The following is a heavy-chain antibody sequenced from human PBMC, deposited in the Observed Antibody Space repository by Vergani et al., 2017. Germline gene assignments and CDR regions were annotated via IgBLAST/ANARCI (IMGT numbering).Heavy chain of an antibody. CDR3: ARGAQYDYGDYDWYFDL. Sequence: QVQLVQSGAEVKKPGSSVKVSCKASGGTFSSYAISWVRQAPGQGLEWMGGIIPIFGTANYAQKFQGRVTITADESTSTAYMGLSSLRSEDTAVYYCARGAQYDYGDYDWYFDLWGRGTLVTVSS. V-gene: IGHV1-69*01. D-gene: IGHD4-17*01. J-gene: IGHJ2*01. CDR2: IIPIFGTA. CDR1: GGTFSSYA.